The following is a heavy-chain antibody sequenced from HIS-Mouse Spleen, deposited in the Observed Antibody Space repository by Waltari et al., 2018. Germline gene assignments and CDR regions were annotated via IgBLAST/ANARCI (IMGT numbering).Heavy chain of an antibody. CDR2: INHSGST. CDR1: GGSFSGYY. Sequence: QVQLQQWGAGLLKPSETLSLTCAVCGGSFSGYYWSWIRQPPGKGLEWIGEINHSGSTNYNPSLKSRVTISVDTSKNQFSLKLSSVTAADTAVYYCARGRDSGSYYFDYWGQGTLVTVSS. CDR3: ARGRDSGSYYFDY. D-gene: IGHD1-26*01. J-gene: IGHJ4*02. V-gene: IGHV4-34*01.